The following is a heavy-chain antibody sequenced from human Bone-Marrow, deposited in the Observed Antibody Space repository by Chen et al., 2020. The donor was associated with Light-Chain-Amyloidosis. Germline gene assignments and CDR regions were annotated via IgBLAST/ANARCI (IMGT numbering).Heavy chain of an antibody. CDR3: ARRRDGYKFDY. V-gene: IGHV5-51*01. CDR2: NYPDDSEG. J-gene: IGHJ4*02. D-gene: IGHD5-12*01. Sequence: EVQLEQSGPEVKKPGESLKISCKGSGYTFPNYWIGWVRQMPGKGLEWTAVNYPDDSEGRYSPSLEGQVTISANKSITTADLQWRGLKAADTAMYYCARRRDGYKFDYWGQGTLVTVS. CDR1: GYTFPNYW.